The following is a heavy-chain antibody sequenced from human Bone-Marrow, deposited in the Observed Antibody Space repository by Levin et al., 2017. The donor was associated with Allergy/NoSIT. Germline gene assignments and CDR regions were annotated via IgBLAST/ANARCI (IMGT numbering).Heavy chain of an antibody. Sequence: GGSLRLSCAASGFTFSNAWMSWVRQAPGKGLEWVGRIKSKTDGGTTDYAAPVKGRFTISRDDSKNTLYLQMNSLKTEDTAVYYCTANYYGSGSYYQEGYYYYYMDVWGKGTTVTVSS. D-gene: IGHD3-10*01. V-gene: IGHV3-15*01. J-gene: IGHJ6*03. CDR3: TANYYGSGSYYQEGYYYYYMDV. CDR2: IKSKTDGGTT. CDR1: GFTFSNAW.